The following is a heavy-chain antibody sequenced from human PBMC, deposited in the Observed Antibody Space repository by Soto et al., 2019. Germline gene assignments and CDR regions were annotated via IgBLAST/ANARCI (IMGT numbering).Heavy chain of an antibody. CDR3: ARHVGYGTDAFDI. CDR1: GGSISSYC. CDR2: IYYSGST. D-gene: IGHD5-18*01. Sequence: SSETLSVTWTVAGGSISSYCWSWIRQPPGKGLEWIGYIYYSGSTNYNPSLKSRVTISVDTSKNQFSLKLSSVTAADSAVYYCARHVGYGTDAFDIWGQGTMVTVSS. J-gene: IGHJ3*02. V-gene: IGHV4-59*08.